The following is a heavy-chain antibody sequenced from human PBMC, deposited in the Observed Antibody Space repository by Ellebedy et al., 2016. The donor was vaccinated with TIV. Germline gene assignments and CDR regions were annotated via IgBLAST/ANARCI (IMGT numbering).Heavy chain of an antibody. Sequence: MPGGSLRLSCTVSGGSISSSSYYWGWIRQPPGKGLEWIGSIYYSGSTYYNPSLKSRVTISVDTSKNQFSLKLSTVTAADTAVYYCARGPRWLVRGRFDYWGQGTLVTVSS. J-gene: IGHJ4*02. CDR2: IYYSGST. V-gene: IGHV4-39*07. CDR3: ARGPRWLVRGRFDY. CDR1: GGSISSSSYY. D-gene: IGHD6-19*01.